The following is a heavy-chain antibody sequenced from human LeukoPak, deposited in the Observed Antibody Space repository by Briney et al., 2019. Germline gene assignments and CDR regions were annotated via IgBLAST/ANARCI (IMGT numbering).Heavy chain of an antibody. Sequence: PGGSLGLSCAASGFTFSSYAMSWVRQAPGKGLEWVSVISGSGGSTYYADSVKGRFTISRDNSKLTLYLQMNSLRADDTAVYYCAKDLGDYGYYFDYWGQGTLVTVSS. J-gene: IGHJ4*02. CDR2: ISGSGGST. CDR1: GFTFSSYA. V-gene: IGHV3-23*01. D-gene: IGHD4-17*01. CDR3: AKDLGDYGYYFDY.